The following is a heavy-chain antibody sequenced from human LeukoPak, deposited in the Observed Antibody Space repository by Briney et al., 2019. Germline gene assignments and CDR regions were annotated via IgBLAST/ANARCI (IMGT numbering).Heavy chain of an antibody. CDR1: GGTFSSYA. D-gene: IGHD1-7*01. CDR2: IIPIFDTA. CDR3: ARGTGTTILFDY. V-gene: IGHV1-69*05. Sequence: GASVKVSCKASGGTFSSYAISWVRQAPGQGLEWMGGIIPIFDTANYAQKFQGRVTITTDESTSTAYMELSSLRSEDTAVYYCARGTGTTILFDYWGQGTLVTVPS. J-gene: IGHJ4*02.